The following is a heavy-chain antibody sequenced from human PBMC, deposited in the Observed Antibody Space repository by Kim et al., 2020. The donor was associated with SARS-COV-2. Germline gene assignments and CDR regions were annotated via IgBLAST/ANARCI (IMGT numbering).Heavy chain of an antibody. V-gene: IGHV3-33*01. CDR2: IWYNGRNT. J-gene: IGHJ4*02. CDR3: TRNPSPAHSSSWYDDWELTILGGYDC. Sequence: GGSLRLSCAASGFTFSNYGMHWVRQAPGKGLEWVAVIWYNGRNTYYAESVKGRFTISRDTSKNTLYLQMNSLRVEDTAVYYCTRNPSPAHSSSWYDDWELTILGGYDCWGQGSLVTVSS. CDR1: GFTFSNYG. D-gene: IGHD6-13*01.